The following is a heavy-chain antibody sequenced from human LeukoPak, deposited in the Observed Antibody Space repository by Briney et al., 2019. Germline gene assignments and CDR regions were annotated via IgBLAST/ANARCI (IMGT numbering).Heavy chain of an antibody. J-gene: IGHJ6*02. CDR1: GGSISSSSYY. D-gene: IGHD3-16*01. Sequence: PSETLSLTCTVSGGSISSSSYYWGWIRQPPGKGLEWIGSIYYSGSTYYNPSLKSRVTISVDTSKNQFSLKLSSVTAADTAVYYCASRSLGRYYYGMAVWGQATTVTV. CDR2: IYYSGST. CDR3: ASRSLGRYYYGMAV. V-gene: IGHV4-39*01.